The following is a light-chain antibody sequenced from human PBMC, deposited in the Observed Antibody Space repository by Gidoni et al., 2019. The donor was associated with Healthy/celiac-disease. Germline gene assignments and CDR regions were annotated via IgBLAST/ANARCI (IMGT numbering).Light chain of an antibody. J-gene: IGKJ4*01. V-gene: IGKV3-20*01. Sequence: EIVLTQSPGTLSLSPGERATLSCRASQSVSSSYLAWYQQKPGQAPRLLIDGASSRATGIPDRFSGSGSGTDFTLTISRLEPEDFAVYYCQQYGSSPLTCGGGTKVESK. CDR3: QQYGSSPLT. CDR2: GAS. CDR1: QSVSSSY.